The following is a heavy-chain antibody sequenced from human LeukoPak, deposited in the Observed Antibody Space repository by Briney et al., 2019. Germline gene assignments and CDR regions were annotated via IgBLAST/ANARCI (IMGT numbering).Heavy chain of an antibody. D-gene: IGHD1-14*01. CDR2: ISAYNGNT. CDR1: GHTFTSYG. Sequence: ASVKVSCKASGHTFTSYGISWVRQAPGQGLEWMGWISAYNGNTNYAQKLQGRVTMTTDTSTSTAYMELRSLRSDDTAVYYCAREPTEFPRLCWFDPWGQGTLVTVSS. J-gene: IGHJ5*02. CDR3: AREPTEFPRLCWFDP. V-gene: IGHV1-18*01.